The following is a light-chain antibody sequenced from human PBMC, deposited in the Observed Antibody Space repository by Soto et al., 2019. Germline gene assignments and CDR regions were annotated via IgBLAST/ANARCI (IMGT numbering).Light chain of an antibody. CDR2: EAS. V-gene: IGKV1-27*01. Sequence: DIQVTQSPSSLSASVGDRVTITCRASQDISGHLAWYQQKPGKVPKLLIYEASTLQSRVPSRFSASGSGTDFTLTISSLQPEDVATSYGQKYNGTPRTFGQGTKVELK. J-gene: IGKJ1*01. CDR1: QDISGH. CDR3: QKYNGTPRT.